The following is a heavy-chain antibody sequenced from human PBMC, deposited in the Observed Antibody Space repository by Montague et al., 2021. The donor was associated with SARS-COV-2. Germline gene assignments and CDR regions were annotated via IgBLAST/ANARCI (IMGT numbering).Heavy chain of an antibody. CDR3: ARSDLSVIVLVVYATRGGYFDL. Sequence: SETLSLTCTVSGGSISSSSYYWGWIRQPPGKGLEWIGSIYYSGSTYYNPSLKSRVTISVDTSKNQFSLELSSVTAADTAVYYCARSDLSVIVLVVYATRGGYFDLWGRGTLVTVSS. CDR2: IYYSGST. D-gene: IGHD2-8*02. V-gene: IGHV4-39*07. J-gene: IGHJ2*01. CDR1: GGSISSSSYY.